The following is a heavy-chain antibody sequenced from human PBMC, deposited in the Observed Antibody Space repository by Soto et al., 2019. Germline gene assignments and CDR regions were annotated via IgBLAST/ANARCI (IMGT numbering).Heavy chain of an antibody. V-gene: IGHV4-30-4*01. CDR1: GGSISSGDYY. CDR2: IYYSGST. Sequence: QVQLQESGPGLVKPSQTLSLTCTVSGGSISSGDYYWSWIRQPPGKGLEWIGYIYYSGSTYYNPSLKSRVTISVDTSKNQFSLKLSSVTAADTAVYYCARGPNYYDSSGYFGVDYWGQGTLVTVSS. J-gene: IGHJ4*02. CDR3: ARGPNYYDSSGYFGVDY. D-gene: IGHD3-22*01.